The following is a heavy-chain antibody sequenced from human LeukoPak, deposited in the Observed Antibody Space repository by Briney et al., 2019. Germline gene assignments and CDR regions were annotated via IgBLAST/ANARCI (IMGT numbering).Heavy chain of an antibody. CDR1: GYTFTSYA. D-gene: IGHD3-9*01. V-gene: IGHV7-4-1*02. CDR2: INTNTGNP. CDR3: ARDEGRLRYFDWLPYYYYMDV. J-gene: IGHJ6*03. Sequence: GASVKVSCKASGYTFTSYAMNWVRQAPGQGLEWMGWINTNTGNPTYAQGFTGRFVFSLDTSVSTAYLQISSLKAEDTAVYYCARDEGRLRYFDWLPYYYYMDVWGKGTTVTVSS.